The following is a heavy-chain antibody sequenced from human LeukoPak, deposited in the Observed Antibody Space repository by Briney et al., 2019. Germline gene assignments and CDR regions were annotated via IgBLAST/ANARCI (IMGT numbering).Heavy chain of an antibody. CDR3: TRLVTMVRGPTSYYYYSYMDV. D-gene: IGHD3-10*01. CDR2: IRSKANSYAT. CDR1: GFTFSGSA. J-gene: IGHJ6*03. Sequence: GGSLRLSCAASGFTFSGSAMHWVRQASGKGLEWVGRIRSKANSYATAYAASVKGRFTISRDDSKNTAYLQMNSLKTEDTAVYYCTRLVTMVRGPTSYYYYSYMDVWGKGTTVTVSS. V-gene: IGHV3-73*01.